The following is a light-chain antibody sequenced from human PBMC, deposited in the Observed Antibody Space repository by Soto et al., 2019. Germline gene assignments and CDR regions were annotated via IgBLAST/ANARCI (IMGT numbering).Light chain of an antibody. V-gene: IGKV3-20*01. J-gene: IGKJ4*02. CDR3: QQYGGSPPKLT. CDR1: QSVRSSY. Sequence: EVVLTQSPGTLSLPPGERATLSCRASQSVRSSYLAWYQQKPGQAPRLLIYGAASRATGILDRFSGSGSETDFTLTISRLEPEDSAVYYCQQYGGSPPKLTFGGGTKVEIK. CDR2: GAA.